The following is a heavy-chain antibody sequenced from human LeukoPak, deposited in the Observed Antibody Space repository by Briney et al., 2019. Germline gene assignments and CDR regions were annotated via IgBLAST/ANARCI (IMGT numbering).Heavy chain of an antibody. Sequence: SETLSLTCTVSGGSISNYFWSWIRQPPGKGLECIGYIYYSDSTNYNPSLKSRVTISVDKSKKRFSLNLSSVTAADTAVYYCATTPREYSSTWYYFDYWGQGILVTVSS. V-gene: IGHV4-59*08. D-gene: IGHD6-13*01. CDR1: GGSISNYF. J-gene: IGHJ4*02. CDR2: IYYSDST. CDR3: ATTPREYSSTWYYFDY.